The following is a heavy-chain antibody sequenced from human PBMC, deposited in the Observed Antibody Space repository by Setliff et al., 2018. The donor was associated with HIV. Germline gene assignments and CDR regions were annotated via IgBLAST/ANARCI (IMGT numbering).Heavy chain of an antibody. D-gene: IGHD7-27*01. CDR3: GRRVGNWANNWFDP. V-gene: IGHV4-39*01. Sequence: PSETLSLTCIVSSGSISTSSYYWGWIRQPPGKGLEWIGSIYYSGSTYFSPSLKSRVTISVDMSKNQFSLKLSSVTAAGTAVYYCGRRVGNWANNWFDPWGQGTLVTVSS. CDR1: SGSISTSSYY. J-gene: IGHJ5*02. CDR2: IYYSGST.